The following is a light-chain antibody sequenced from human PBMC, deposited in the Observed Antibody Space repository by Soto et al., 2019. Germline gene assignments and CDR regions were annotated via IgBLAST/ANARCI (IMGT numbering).Light chain of an antibody. CDR3: QQYNSYRWT. CDR2: AAS. Sequence: MHLTQSPSCLSASVGDRVTITSRASQGIGSYLAWYQQKPGKAPKLLIYAASTLQSGVPSRFSGSGSGTEFTLTISSLQPDDFATYYCQQYNSYRWTFGLGTKVDIK. CDR1: QGIGSY. V-gene: IGKV1-9*01. J-gene: IGKJ1*01.